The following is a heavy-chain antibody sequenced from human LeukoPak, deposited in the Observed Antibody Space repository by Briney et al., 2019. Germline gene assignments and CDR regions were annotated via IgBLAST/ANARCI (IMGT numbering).Heavy chain of an antibody. Sequence: GGSLRLSCAVSGFTFSTDWMCWVRQAPGKGLEWVANINQDGSQKRYVDSVQGRFTISRDNTKNSLFLQMNSLRAEDTAVYYCARLKDDVTKLDYWGQGTLVTVSS. V-gene: IGHV3-7*01. CDR3: ARLKDDVTKLDY. CDR2: INQDGSQK. CDR1: GFTFSTDW. D-gene: IGHD2-8*01. J-gene: IGHJ4*02.